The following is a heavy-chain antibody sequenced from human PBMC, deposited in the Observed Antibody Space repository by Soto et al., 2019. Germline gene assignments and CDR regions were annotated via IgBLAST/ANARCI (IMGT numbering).Heavy chain of an antibody. CDR2: IYYSGST. J-gene: IGHJ6*02. V-gene: IGHV4-39*01. D-gene: IGHD6-6*01. CDR1: GGSISSSSYY. CDR3: ARHNNGLAARSYYYGMDV. Sequence: SETLSLTCTVSGGSISSSSYYWGWIRQPPGKGLEWIGSIYYSGSTYYNPSLKSRVTISVDTSKNQFSLKLSSVTAADTAVYYCARHNNGLAARSYYYGMDVWGQGTTVTVSS.